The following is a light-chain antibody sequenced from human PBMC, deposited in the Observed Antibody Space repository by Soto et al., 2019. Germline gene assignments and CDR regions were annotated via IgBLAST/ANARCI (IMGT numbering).Light chain of an antibody. CDR1: QGISNF. Sequence: DIQMTQSPSSLSASVGDRVTITCRASQGISNFLAWYQQKPGKVPKLLISAASTLQSGVPSRFSGSGSGTDFTPTITRLRPEDFATYYCQKYRSVITFGQGTRLESK. CDR3: QKYRSVIT. V-gene: IGKV1-27*01. CDR2: AAS. J-gene: IGKJ5*01.